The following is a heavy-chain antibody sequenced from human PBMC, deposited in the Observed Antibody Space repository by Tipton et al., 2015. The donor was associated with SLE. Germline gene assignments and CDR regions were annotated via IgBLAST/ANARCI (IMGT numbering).Heavy chain of an antibody. CDR2: VHHSGNR. J-gene: IGHJ4*02. Sequence: TLSLTCTVSGASISGGDYYWNWIRQQPGEGLQWIGFVHHSGNRFYSPSLKSRLDIVLDTSTNQVSLTLHSVTVADTAVYYCARAPGSSTLRFNLWGQGTLVTVS. V-gene: IGHV4-31*03. D-gene: IGHD3-3*01. CDR3: ARAPGSSTLRFNL. CDR1: GASISGGDYY.